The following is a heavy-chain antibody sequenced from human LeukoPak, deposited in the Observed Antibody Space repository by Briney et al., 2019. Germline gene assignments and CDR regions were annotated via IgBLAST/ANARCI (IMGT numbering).Heavy chain of an antibody. V-gene: IGHV3-23*01. D-gene: IGHD3-10*02. CDR2: ISGSGGST. CDR3: AELGITMIGGV. CDR1: GFTFSSYG. J-gene: IGHJ6*04. Sequence: GRTLRLSCAASGFTFSSYGMSWVRQAPGKGLEWVSAISGSGGSTYYADSVKGRFTISRDNSKNTLYLQMNSLRAEDTAVYYCAELGITMIGGVWGKGTTVTISS.